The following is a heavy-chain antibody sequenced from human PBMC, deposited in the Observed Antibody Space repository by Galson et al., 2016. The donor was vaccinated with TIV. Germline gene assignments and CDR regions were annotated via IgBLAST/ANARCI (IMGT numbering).Heavy chain of an antibody. Sequence: SLRLSCAASGFTFSSHAMDWVRQAPGKGLEWVSAISGSGDDTYYAGSVKGRFTISRDNSQNTLYLQMNNLRAEDTAIYYCAKEKYRSGWDGWFDPWGQGTLVTVSS. CDR1: GFTFSSHA. V-gene: IGHV3-23*01. CDR3: AKEKYRSGWDGWFDP. CDR2: ISGSGDDT. D-gene: IGHD6-25*01. J-gene: IGHJ5*02.